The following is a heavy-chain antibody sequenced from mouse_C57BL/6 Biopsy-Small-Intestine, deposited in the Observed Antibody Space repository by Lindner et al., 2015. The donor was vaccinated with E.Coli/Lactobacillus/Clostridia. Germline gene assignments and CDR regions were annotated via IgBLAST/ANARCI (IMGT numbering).Heavy chain of an antibody. CDR3: ARSTPVVEEVYYFDY. J-gene: IGHJ2*01. CDR1: GYSFTDYN. D-gene: IGHD1-1*01. V-gene: IGHV1-39*01. CDR2: INPNYGTA. Sequence: VQLQESGPELVKPGASVKISCKASGYSFTDYNMDWVKQSNGKGLEWIGVINPNYGTASYNQKFKGKATLTVDQSSSTAYMQLNSLTSEDSAVYYCARSTPVVEEVYYFDYWGQGTALTVSS.